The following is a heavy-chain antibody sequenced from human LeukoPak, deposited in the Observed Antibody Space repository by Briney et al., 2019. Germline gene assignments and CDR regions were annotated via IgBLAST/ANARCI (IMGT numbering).Heavy chain of an antibody. CDR3: ARLTARFYDF. V-gene: IGHV4-59*01. CDR1: GGSISSYY. D-gene: IGHD3-3*01. J-gene: IGHJ4*02. Sequence: PSETLSLTCTVSGGSISSYYWSWIRQPPGKGLEWIGYIHYSGNTNYNPSLKSRVTISVDTSKNQFSLKMSSVTAADTAVYYCARLTARFYDFWSQGTLVTVSS. CDR2: IHYSGNT.